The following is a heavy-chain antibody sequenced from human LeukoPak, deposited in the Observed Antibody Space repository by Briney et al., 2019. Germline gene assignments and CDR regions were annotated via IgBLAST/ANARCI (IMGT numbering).Heavy chain of an antibody. J-gene: IGHJ4*02. V-gene: IGHV3-30*02. Sequence: GGSLRLSCAASGFTFSSYGMHWVRQAPGKVLEGVAFIRYDGSNKYYADSVKGRFTISRDNSKHTLFLQMNSLRDYDTAVYYCAKGRTLVGGSTRSYDCWGQGTLVTVSS. D-gene: IGHD1-26*01. CDR2: IRYDGSNK. CDR1: GFTFSSYG. CDR3: AKGRTLVGGSTRSYDC.